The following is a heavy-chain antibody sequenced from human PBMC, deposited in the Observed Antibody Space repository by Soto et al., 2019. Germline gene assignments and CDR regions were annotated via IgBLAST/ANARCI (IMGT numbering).Heavy chain of an antibody. CDR1: GYTFTSYG. Sequence: QVQLVQSGAEVKKPGASVKVSCKASGYTFTSYGISWVRQAHGQGLEWMGWISAYNGNTNYAQKLQCRVTMTTDTSTSTAYMELRSLRSDDTAVYYCARAPSRLTVAGSEVFDYWVQGTLVTVSS. CDR3: ARAPSRLTVAGSEVFDY. J-gene: IGHJ4*02. V-gene: IGHV1-18*01. D-gene: IGHD6-19*01. CDR2: ISAYNGNT.